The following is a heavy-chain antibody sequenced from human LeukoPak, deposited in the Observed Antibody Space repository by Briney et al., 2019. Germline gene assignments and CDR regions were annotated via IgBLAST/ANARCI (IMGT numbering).Heavy chain of an antibody. CDR2: ISGSGGRT. CDR1: GFTFSSYA. J-gene: IGHJ6*02. Sequence: GRSLRLSCAASGFTFSSYAMTWVRQAPGKGLEWFSGISGSGGRTNYPDSVKGRFTISRDNSKNTLYLQMNSLRGEDTAVYYCAKAMVYGGGSYYYYGMDVWGQGTTVTVSS. V-gene: IGHV3-23*01. CDR3: AKAMVYGGGSYYYYGMDV. D-gene: IGHD4-23*01.